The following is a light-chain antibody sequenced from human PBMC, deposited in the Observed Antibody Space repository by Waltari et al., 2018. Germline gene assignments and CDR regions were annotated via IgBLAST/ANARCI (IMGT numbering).Light chain of an antibody. V-gene: IGKV3-15*01. CDR2: VPS. J-gene: IGKJ5*01. CDR3: QQYASRPFT. CDR1: QNIAAA. Sequence: DIVMTQSPATLSVSPGERVTLSRRASQNIAAASAWYQQKPGQSPRLLIYVPSLTATGLPARFSGGGSGTEFTLTISSLQSEDFAVYYCQQYASRPFTFGQGTRLEMK.